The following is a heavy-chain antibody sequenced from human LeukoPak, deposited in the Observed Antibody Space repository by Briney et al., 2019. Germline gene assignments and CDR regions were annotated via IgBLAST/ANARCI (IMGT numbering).Heavy chain of an antibody. CDR1: GGSFSGYY. V-gene: IGHV4-34*01. CDR2: IHHDGGT. D-gene: IGHD2-15*01. CDR3: ASHCSGDSCYFIWVDP. J-gene: IGHJ5*02. Sequence: SETLSLTCAVYGGSFSGYYWSWIRQPPGKGLEWIGQIHHDGGTNYNPSLRGRVTILIDTSKNQFSLRLSSVTAADTATYYCASHCSGDSCYFIWVDPWGQGTLVTVSS.